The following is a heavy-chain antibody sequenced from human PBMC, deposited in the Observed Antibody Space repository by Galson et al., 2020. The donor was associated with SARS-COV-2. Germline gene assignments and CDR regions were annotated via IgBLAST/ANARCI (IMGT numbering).Heavy chain of an antibody. Sequence: SETLSLTCTVSGGSISSGGYYWSWIRQHPGKGLEWIGYIYYSGSTYYNPSLKSRVTISVDTSKNQFSLKLSSVTAADTAVYYCARPGIFSGGVDYWGQGTLVTVSS. CDR3: ARPGIFSGGVDY. CDR1: GGSISSGGYY. J-gene: IGHJ4*02. CDR2: IYYSGST. V-gene: IGHV4-31*03. D-gene: IGHD3-16*01.